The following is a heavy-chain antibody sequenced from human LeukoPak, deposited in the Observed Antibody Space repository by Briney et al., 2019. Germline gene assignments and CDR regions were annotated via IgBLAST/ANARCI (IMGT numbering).Heavy chain of an antibody. CDR3: ASFPFDFWSGYYAP. J-gene: IGHJ5*02. D-gene: IGHD3-3*01. CDR1: GGSISSGSYY. V-gene: IGHV4-61*02. CDR2: IYTSGST. Sequence: SETLSLTCTVSGGSISSGSYYWSWIRQPAGKGLEWIGRIYTSGSTNYNPSLKSRVTISVDTSKNQFSLKLSSATAADTAVYYCASFPFDFWSGYYAPWGQGTLVTVSS.